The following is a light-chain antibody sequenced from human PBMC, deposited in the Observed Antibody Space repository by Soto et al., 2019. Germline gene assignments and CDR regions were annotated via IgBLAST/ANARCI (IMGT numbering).Light chain of an antibody. CDR3: QQRSSWPLT. J-gene: IGKJ4*01. CDR1: QSVSSY. CDR2: DAS. V-gene: IGKV3-11*01. Sequence: EIVLTQSPGTLSLSPGERATLSCRASQSVSSYFAWYQQKPGQAPRLLIYDASNRATGIPARFSGSGSGTDFTLTISTLEPEDFAVYYCQQRSSWPLTFGGGAKV.